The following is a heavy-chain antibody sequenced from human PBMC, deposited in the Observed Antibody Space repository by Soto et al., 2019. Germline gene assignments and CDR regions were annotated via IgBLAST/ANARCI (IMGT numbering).Heavy chain of an antibody. J-gene: IGHJ3*02. V-gene: IGHV1-2*02. CDR3: ARTGLRADAFDI. Sequence: GASVKVSCKASGYTFTCYYRHWVRQAPGQGLEWMGWINPNSGGTNYAQKFQGSVTMTRDTSISTAYMELSRLRSDDTAVYYCARTGLRADAFDICAQGTMVTVSS. CDR1: GYTFTCYY. CDR2: INPNSGGT.